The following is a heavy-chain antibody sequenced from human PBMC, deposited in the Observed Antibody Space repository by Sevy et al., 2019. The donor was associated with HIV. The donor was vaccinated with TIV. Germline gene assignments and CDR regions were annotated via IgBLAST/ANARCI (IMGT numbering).Heavy chain of an antibody. D-gene: IGHD3-22*01. V-gene: IGHV4-39*01. J-gene: IGHJ5*02. Sequence: SETLSLTCTAGGSISSSSYYWGWIRQPPGKGLEWIGSIYYSGSTYYNPSLKSRVTISVDTSKNQFSLKLSSVTAADTAVYYCARGGFGAYYYDSSGYDNWFDPWGQGTLVTVSS. CDR1: GGSISSSSYY. CDR3: ARGGFGAYYYDSSGYDNWFDP. CDR2: IYYSGST.